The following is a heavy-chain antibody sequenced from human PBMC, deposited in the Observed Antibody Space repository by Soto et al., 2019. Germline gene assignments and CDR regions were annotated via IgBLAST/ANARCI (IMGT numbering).Heavy chain of an antibody. J-gene: IGHJ4*02. Sequence: EVQLVESGGGLVQPGGSLKLSCAASGFTFSGSAIHWVRQASGKGLEWVGRIGSKANNYATEYAASVKGRFSISREDSKDTAYLQMSSLQTDDTAVYYCTATTVTTGFDYWGQGTLVTVSS. CDR2: IGSKANNYAT. CDR1: GFTFSGSA. D-gene: IGHD4-17*01. V-gene: IGHV3-73*01. CDR3: TATTVTTGFDY.